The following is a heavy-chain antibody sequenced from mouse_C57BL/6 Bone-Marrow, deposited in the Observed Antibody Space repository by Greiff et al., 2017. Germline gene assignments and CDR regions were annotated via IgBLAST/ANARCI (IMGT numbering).Heavy chain of an antibody. V-gene: IGHV1-53*01. CDR3: ASTLYYCDSSYGFAY. CDR1: GYTFTSYW. Sequence: QVQLQQSGTELVKPGASVKLSCKASGYTFTSYWMHWVKQRPGQGLEWIGNINPCNGGTNYNEKFKSKATLTVDKSSSTAYMQLSSLTSEDSAVYYCASTLYYCDSSYGFAYWGQGTLLTVSA. J-gene: IGHJ3*01. D-gene: IGHD1-1*01. CDR2: INPCNGGT.